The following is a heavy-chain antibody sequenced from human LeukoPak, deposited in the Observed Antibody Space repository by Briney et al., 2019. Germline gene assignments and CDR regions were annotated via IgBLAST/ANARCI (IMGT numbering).Heavy chain of an antibody. CDR3: ARGLNCSSTSCYLDYFDY. V-gene: IGHV3-21*01. J-gene: IGHJ4*02. CDR1: GFTFSSYS. CDR2: ISSSSSYI. Sequence: GGSLRLSCAAFGFTFSSYSMNWVRQAPGKGLEWVSSISSSSSYIYYADSVKGRFTISRDNAKNSLYLQMNSLRAEDTAVYYCARGLNCSSTSCYLDYFDYWGQGTLVTVSS. D-gene: IGHD2-2*01.